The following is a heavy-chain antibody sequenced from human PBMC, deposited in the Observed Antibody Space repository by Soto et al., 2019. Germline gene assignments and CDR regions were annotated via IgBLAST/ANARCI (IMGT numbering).Heavy chain of an antibody. CDR3: ARGDYDILTAYPYYYYYGMDV. CDR2: IYNGDTT. J-gene: IGHJ6*02. D-gene: IGHD3-9*01. Sequence: GGSLSLSCAPHGFTVTITFMRSVCEAQGKGLEWVSIIYNGDTTYYADSVKGRFIISRDKSKNTLYLQMNSLRAEDTAVYYCARGDYDILTAYPYYYYYGMDVWGQGT. CDR1: GFTVTITF. V-gene: IGHV3-66*01.